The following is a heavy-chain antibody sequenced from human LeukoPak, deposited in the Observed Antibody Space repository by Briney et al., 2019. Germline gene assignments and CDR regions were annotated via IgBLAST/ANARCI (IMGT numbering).Heavy chain of an antibody. CDR2: ISAYNGNT. V-gene: IGHV1-18*01. Sequence: ASVKVSCKASGYTFTSYGISWVQQAPGQGLEWMGWISAYNGNTNYAQKLQGRVTMTTDTSTSTAYMELRSLRSEDTAVYYCARDSGREPTVDYWGQGTLVTVSS. J-gene: IGHJ4*02. CDR3: ARDSGREPTVDY. CDR1: GYTFTSYG. D-gene: IGHD1-26*01.